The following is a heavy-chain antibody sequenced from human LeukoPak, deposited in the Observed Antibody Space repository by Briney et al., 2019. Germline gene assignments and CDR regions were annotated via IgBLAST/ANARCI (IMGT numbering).Heavy chain of an antibody. D-gene: IGHD2/OR15-2a*01. V-gene: IGHV1-24*01. Sequence: ASVRVSCKASGYTFTGYYMHWVRQAPGQGLEWMGGFDPEDGETIYAQKFQGRVTMTEDTSTDTAYMELSSLRSEDTAVYYCASLLGDDYWGQGTLVTVSS. J-gene: IGHJ4*02. CDR3: ASLLGDDY. CDR2: FDPEDGET. CDR1: GYTFTGYY.